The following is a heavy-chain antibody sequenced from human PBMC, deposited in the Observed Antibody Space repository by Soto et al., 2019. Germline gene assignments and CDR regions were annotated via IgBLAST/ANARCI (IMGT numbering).Heavy chain of an antibody. CDR3: AYITGWYRQDV. J-gene: IGHJ3*01. Sequence: QVQLQESGPGLVKPSGTLSLTCAVSGDSISNSRWWTWVRQHPGKGLERIGDIFHSGDTNYNPSLKSQVFISVDKSQNQFSQKVSSVTAADTAVYYCAYITGWYRQDVWGQGTLFTVSS. D-gene: IGHD6-19*01. CDR2: IFHSGDT. V-gene: IGHV4-4*02. CDR1: GDSISNSRW.